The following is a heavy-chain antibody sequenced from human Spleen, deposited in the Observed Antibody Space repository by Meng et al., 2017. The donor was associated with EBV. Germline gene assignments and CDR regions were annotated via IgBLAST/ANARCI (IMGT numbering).Heavy chain of an antibody. D-gene: IGHD6-13*01. CDR3: ARDHRVAAAGTQSWFDP. V-gene: IGHV1-18*04. CDR2: ISAYNGDT. CDR1: GYTFTANG. J-gene: IGHJ5*02. Sequence: QVQLGEDECEVKKPGASVKFSCKASGYTFTANGINWVRQAPGQGLEWMGWISAYNGDTDYSQNLQDRVTMTTDTSTSTAYMELRSLRSDDTAVYYCARDHRVAAAGTQSWFDPWGQGTLVTVSS.